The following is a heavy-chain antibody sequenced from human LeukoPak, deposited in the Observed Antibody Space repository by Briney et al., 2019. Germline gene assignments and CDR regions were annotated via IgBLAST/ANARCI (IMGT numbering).Heavy chain of an antibody. D-gene: IGHD2-2*01. CDR3: ARSVAKTLGYCSSTSCYGLHAFDI. CDR2: MYHSGST. J-gene: IGHJ3*02. Sequence: PSETLSLTCAVSGYPISSGYYWGWLRQPPGKGLEWIGSMYHSGSTYYNPSLKSRFTISLDTSKNRLSLKLSSVTAADTAVYYCARSVAKTLGYCSSTSCYGLHAFDIWGQGTLVTVSS. CDR1: GYPISSGYY. V-gene: IGHV4-38-2*01.